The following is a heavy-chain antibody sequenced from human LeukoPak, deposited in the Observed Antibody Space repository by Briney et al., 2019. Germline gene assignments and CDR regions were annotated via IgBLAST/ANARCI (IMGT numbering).Heavy chain of an antibody. J-gene: IGHJ6*02. Sequence: GASVKVSCKASGYTFTSYYMHWVRQAPGQGLEWMGIINPSGGSTSYAQKFQGRVTMTRDTSTSTAYMELRSLRSDDTAVYYCARVGHGLNWNDQTYYYGMDVWGQGTTVTVSS. D-gene: IGHD1-1*01. CDR3: ARVGHGLNWNDQTYYYGMDV. CDR2: INPSGGST. V-gene: IGHV1-46*01. CDR1: GYTFTSYY.